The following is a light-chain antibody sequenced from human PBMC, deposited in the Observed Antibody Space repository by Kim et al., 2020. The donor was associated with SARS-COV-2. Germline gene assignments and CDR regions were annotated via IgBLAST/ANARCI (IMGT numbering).Light chain of an antibody. CDR1: QSVTSN. CDR2: GAS. V-gene: IGKV3-15*01. J-gene: IGKJ4*01. CDR3: QQYSQWPPLT. Sequence: VSPGETATLSCRASQSVTSNLAWYQQKPGQAPRLLIYGASTRATGIPARFSGSGSGTEFTLTISSLQSEDFAVYYCQQYSQWPPLTFGEGTTVEIK.